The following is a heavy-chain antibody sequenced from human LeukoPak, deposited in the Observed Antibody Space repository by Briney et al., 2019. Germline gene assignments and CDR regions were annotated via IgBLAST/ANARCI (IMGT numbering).Heavy chain of an antibody. CDR1: GYTFTSYG. D-gene: IGHD6-19*01. J-gene: IGHJ6*02. Sequence: ASVKVSCKASGYTFTSYGISWVRQAPGQGLEWMGWISAYNGNTNYAQKLQGSVTMTTEKSTSTAYIERRSLRSDDTAVYYCARVGGWHNYYYGMDVWGQGTTVTVSS. V-gene: IGHV1-18*01. CDR2: ISAYNGNT. CDR3: ARVGGWHNYYYGMDV.